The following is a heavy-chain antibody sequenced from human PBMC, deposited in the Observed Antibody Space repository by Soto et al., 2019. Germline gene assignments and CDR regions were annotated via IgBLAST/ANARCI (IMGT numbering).Heavy chain of an antibody. CDR2: IRQDGSEK. J-gene: IGHJ4*02. D-gene: IGHD1-26*01. CDR1: GFTFSSCW. CDR3: ARSYPAYSSNPFAY. V-gene: IGHV3-7*01. Sequence: EVQLVESGGGLVQPGGSLRVSRAVYGFTFSSCWMSWVRQAPGKGLEWVANIRQDGSEKYYVDSVKGRFTISRDNAKNTLFLQMNSLRAEDTAVYYCARSYPAYSSNPFAYGGQGTLVTVSS.